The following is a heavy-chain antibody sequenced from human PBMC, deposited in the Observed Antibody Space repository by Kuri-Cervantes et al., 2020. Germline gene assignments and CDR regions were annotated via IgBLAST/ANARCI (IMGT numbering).Heavy chain of an antibody. CDR2: IYSSGST. V-gene: IGHV4-39*07. D-gene: IGHD6-6*01. Sequence: SETLSLTCTVSGGSISSSSYYWGWIRQPPGKGLEWIGSIYSSGSTSYNPSLKSRVTISVDKSKNQFSLKLSSVTAADTAVYYCARGIGIAARPGYYYYMDVWGKGTTVTVSS. CDR3: ARGIGIAARPGYYYYMDV. J-gene: IGHJ6*03. CDR1: GGSISSSSYY.